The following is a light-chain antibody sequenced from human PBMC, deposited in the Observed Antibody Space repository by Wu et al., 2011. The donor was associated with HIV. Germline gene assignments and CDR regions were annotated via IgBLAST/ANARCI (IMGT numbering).Light chain of an antibody. CDR1: QSVSTY. Sequence: EIVLTQSPVTLSLSPGERATLSCRASQSVSTYLAWYQQKPGQAPRLLIYATSNRATGIPDRISGSGSGTLFTLTISRLEPEDSAVYFCQQYGSSLWTFGQGTKVE. V-gene: IGKV3-20*01. CDR2: ATS. J-gene: IGKJ1*01. CDR3: QQYGSSLWT.